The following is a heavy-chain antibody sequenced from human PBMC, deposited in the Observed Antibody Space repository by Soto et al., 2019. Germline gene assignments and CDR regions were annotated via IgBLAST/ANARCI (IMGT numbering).Heavy chain of an antibody. CDR2: MNPNSGNT. CDR1: GYTFTSYD. V-gene: IGHV1-8*01. Sequence: ASVKVSCKASGYTFTSYDINWVRQATGQGLEWMGWMNPNSGNTGYAQKFQGRVTMSRNTSISTAYMELSSLRSEDTAVYYCASALGYYYGSGTSHWGQGTLVNVSS. CDR3: ASALGYYYGSGTSH. D-gene: IGHD3-10*01. J-gene: IGHJ4*02.